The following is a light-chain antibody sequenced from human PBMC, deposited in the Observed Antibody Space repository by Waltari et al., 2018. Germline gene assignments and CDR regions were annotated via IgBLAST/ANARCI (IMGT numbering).Light chain of an antibody. V-gene: IGLV2-23*02. Sequence: QSTLTQPASVSGSPGHSLSISCSGTGSNVGGYDLVAWYHQFPGNVPKLIIYDVKPRPSGVSSRFSGSKSGDTASLIISGLQAEDEGDYYCSSYGGRSTVVFGGGTRVTVL. J-gene: IGLJ2*01. CDR1: GSNVGGYDL. CDR2: DVK. CDR3: SSYGGRSTVV.